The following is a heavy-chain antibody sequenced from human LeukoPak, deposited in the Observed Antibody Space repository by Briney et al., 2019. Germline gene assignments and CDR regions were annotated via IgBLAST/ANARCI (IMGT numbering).Heavy chain of an antibody. J-gene: IGHJ5*02. CDR1: GGSISSYY. CDR2: IYYSGST. V-gene: IGHV4-59*01. Sequence: SETLSLTCTVSGGSISSYYWCWVRHPPGKGLEWIGYIYYSGSTNYNPSPTSRVTISVDTSKYQFSLKLSSVTAADTTVYYCARDRWFGELTWFDPWGQGTLVTVSS. D-gene: IGHD3-10*01. CDR3: ARDRWFGELTWFDP.